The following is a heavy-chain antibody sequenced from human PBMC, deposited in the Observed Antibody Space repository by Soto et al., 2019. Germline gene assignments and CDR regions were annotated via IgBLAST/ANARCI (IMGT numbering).Heavy chain of an antibody. CDR3: ARGDRYSGSFSDYFDP. V-gene: IGHV4-30-2*01. Sequence: SETLSLTCIVSGASISTGGYSWSWIRQPPGKGPEWIGYIYESGRTYYKPSLKSRASISMDKSRNQFSVRLTSVTAADTAVYFVARGDRYSGSFSDYFDPWGQGTLVTVSS. CDR2: IYESGRT. J-gene: IGHJ5*02. D-gene: IGHD1-26*01. CDR1: GASISTGGYS.